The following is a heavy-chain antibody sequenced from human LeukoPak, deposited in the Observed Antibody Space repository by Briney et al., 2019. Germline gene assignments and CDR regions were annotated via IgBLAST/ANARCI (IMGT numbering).Heavy chain of an antibody. CDR1: GFTFSSYA. J-gene: IGHJ5*02. CDR2: ISGSGGST. V-gene: IGHV3-23*01. D-gene: IGHD3-22*01. CDR3: AKDYYGSSGYYLYNWFDP. Sequence: PGGSLRLSCAASGFTFSSYAMSWVRQAPGKGLEWVSAISGSGGSTYYADSVKGRFTISRDNSKNTLYLQMNSLRAEDTAVYYCAKDYYGSSGYYLYNWFDPWGQGTLVTVSS.